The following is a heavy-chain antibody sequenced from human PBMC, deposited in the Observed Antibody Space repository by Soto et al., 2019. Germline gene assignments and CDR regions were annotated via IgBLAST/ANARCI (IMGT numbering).Heavy chain of an antibody. CDR3: CAIRGGQPDY. J-gene: IGHJ4*01. D-gene: IGHD3-10*01. V-gene: IGHV3-73*01. CDR2: IRSKPNSYAT. Sequence: ILKASGKGLEWVGRIRSKPNSYATAYAASVKGRFTISRDDSKNTAYLQMNSLKTEDTAVYYCCAIRGGQPDYLRHGTLVIGFS.